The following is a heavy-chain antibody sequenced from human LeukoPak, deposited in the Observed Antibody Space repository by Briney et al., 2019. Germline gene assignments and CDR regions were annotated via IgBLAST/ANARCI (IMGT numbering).Heavy chain of an antibody. CDR1: GYTFTGYY. CDR3: ASLSRADYGDYVGAFDI. CDR2: INPNSGGT. V-gene: IGHV1-2*02. J-gene: IGHJ3*02. D-gene: IGHD4-17*01. Sequence: GSVKVSCKASGYTFTGYYMHWVRQAPGQGLEWMGWINPNSGGTNYAQKFQGRVTITADKSTSTAYMELSSLRSEDTAVYYCASLSRADYGDYVGAFDIWGQGTMVTVSS.